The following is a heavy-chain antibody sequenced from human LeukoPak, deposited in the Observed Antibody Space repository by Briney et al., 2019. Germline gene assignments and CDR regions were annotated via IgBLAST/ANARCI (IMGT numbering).Heavy chain of an antibody. CDR1: GGSISSGGYY. D-gene: IGHD6-13*01. Sequence: SETLSLTCTVSGGSISSGGYYWSWIRQHPGKGLEWIGYIYYSGSTYYNPSLKSRVTISVDTSKNQFSLKLSSVTAADTAVYYCARGQGVAAAGYNWFDPWGQGTLVTVSS. J-gene: IGHJ5*02. V-gene: IGHV4-31*03. CDR3: ARGQGVAAAGYNWFDP. CDR2: IYYSGST.